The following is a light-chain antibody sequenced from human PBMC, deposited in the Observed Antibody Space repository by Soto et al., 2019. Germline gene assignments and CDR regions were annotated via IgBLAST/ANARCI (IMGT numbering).Light chain of an antibody. J-gene: IGLJ1*01. CDR2: DVS. Sequence: SVLTQPASVSGSPGQSITISCTGTSSDVGGYNYVSWYQQHPGKATKLMIYDVSYRPSGVSDRFSGSKSGNTASLTISGLQAEDEADYYCSSYTSSSLYVFGTGTKVTVL. V-gene: IGLV2-14*03. CDR3: SSYTSSSLYV. CDR1: SSDVGGYNY.